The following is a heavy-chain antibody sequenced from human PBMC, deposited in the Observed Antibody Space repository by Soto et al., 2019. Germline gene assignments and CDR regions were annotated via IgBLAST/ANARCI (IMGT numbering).Heavy chain of an antibody. D-gene: IGHD3-16*01. Sequence: HITLKESGPTLVKPTQTLTLTCIFSGFSFSADGVGVGWIRQPPGKTLEWLALIYWDDDTRYRPSLKSRLTITKASYKNQVALTMTNMDPLDTATYYCAHAFGGTSWPNDAFDVWGQGTVVTVSS. J-gene: IGHJ3*01. V-gene: IGHV2-5*02. CDR1: GFSFSADGVG. CDR3: AHAFGGTSWPNDAFDV. CDR2: IYWDDDT.